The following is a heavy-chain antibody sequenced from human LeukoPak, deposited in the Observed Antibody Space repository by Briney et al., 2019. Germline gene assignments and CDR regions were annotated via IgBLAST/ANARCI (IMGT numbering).Heavy chain of an antibody. J-gene: IGHJ4*02. Sequence: PGGSLRLSFAASGFNFSDYYMSWIRQAPGKGLEWVSYISSSGFSTYYAGSVKGRFTISRDNAWNSLYLQMNSLAPEDTALFYCARGKRRFDYWGQGTLVSVSS. CDR2: ISSSGFST. CDR1: GFNFSDYY. CDR3: ARGKRRFDY. V-gene: IGHV3-11*01.